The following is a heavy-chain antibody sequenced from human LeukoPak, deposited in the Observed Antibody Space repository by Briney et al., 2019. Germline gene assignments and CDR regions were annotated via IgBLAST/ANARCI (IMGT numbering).Heavy chain of an antibody. CDR2: MNPNSGNT. V-gene: IGHV1-8*01. CDR3: ARGLLWFGELLGDYYFDY. D-gene: IGHD3-10*01. J-gene: IGHJ4*02. Sequence: ASVKVSCKASGYTFTSYDINWVRQAPGQGLEWMGWMNPNSGNTGYAQKFQGRVTMTRNTSISTAYMELSSLRSEDTAVYYCARGLLWFGELLGDYYFDYWGQGTLVTVSS. CDR1: GYTFTSYD.